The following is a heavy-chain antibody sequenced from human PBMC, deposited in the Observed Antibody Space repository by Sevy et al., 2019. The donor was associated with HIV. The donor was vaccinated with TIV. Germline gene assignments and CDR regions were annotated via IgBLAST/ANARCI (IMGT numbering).Heavy chain of an antibody. CDR1: GFTFDDYA. Sequence: GGSLRLSCAASGFTFDDYAMHWVRQAPGKGLEWVSGISWNSGSIGYADSVKGRFTISRDNAKNSLYLQMNSLRAEDTALYYCAKDSGGYDTLIHYWGQGTLVTVSS. D-gene: IGHD5-12*01. CDR3: AKDSGGYDTLIHY. CDR2: ISWNSGSI. J-gene: IGHJ4*02. V-gene: IGHV3-9*01.